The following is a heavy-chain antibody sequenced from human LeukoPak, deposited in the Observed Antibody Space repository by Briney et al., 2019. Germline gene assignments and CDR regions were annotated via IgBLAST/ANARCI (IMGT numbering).Heavy chain of an antibody. D-gene: IGHD2-15*01. CDR3: AKEKRYCSGGSCYRPLDY. Sequence: GGSLGLSCAASGFTFDDYAMHWVRQAPGKGLEWVSGISWNSGSIGYADSVKGRFTISRDNAKNSLYLQMNSLRAEDTALYYCAKEKRYCSGGSCYRPLDYWGQGTLVTVSS. J-gene: IGHJ4*02. CDR2: ISWNSGSI. CDR1: GFTFDDYA. V-gene: IGHV3-9*01.